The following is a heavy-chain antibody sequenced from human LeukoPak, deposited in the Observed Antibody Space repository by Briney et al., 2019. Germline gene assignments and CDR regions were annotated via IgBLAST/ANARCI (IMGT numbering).Heavy chain of an antibody. CDR3: LHPAYGYW. CDR1: GFDFKSYA. Sequence: GGSMRLSCAASGFDFKSYAMAWVRQAPGKGLEWVSSIGGTGQPTAHADSVKGRFTVSRDNSKNTLYLQMNSLRAEGTARYYCLHPAYGYWGGQGTLVTVSS. V-gene: IGHV3-23*01. CDR2: IGGTGQPT. J-gene: IGHJ4*02. D-gene: IGHD6-25*01.